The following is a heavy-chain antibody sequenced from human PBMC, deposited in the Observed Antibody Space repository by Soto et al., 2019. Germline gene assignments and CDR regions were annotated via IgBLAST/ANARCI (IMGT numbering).Heavy chain of an antibody. J-gene: IGHJ4*02. V-gene: IGHV3-48*02. D-gene: IGHD6-19*01. CDR1: GFTFSSFS. Sequence: EVQLVESGGGLVQRGGSLRLSCAASGFTFSSFSMNWVRQAPGRGLEWISYIGGGGRLISYADSVKGRFAISRDNAQNSLYLQMDSLRDDDTAVYYCARDLGWAFDCWGQGTLVTVSS. CDR3: ARDLGWAFDC. CDR2: IGGGGRLI.